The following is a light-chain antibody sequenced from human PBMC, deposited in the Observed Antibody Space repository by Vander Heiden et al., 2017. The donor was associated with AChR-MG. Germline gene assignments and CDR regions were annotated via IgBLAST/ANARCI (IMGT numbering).Light chain of an antibody. CDR3: QSYDSSLRV. V-gene: IGLV1-40*01. Sequence: QSVLTQPPLVSGAPGQRVPISCTGSNTNTGAGSDVHWYQLLPGTAPKLLLYTNSNQPSGVPDRFSGSKSSTSASLAITGLQPEDEGDYYCQSYDSSLRVFGTGTKVTVL. CDR2: TNS. CDR1: NTNTGAGSD. J-gene: IGLJ1*01.